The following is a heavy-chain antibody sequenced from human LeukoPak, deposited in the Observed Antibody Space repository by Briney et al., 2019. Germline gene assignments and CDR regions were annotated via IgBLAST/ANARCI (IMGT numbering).Heavy chain of an antibody. V-gene: IGHV1-69*13. J-gene: IGHJ4*02. CDR1: GYTFTSYD. D-gene: IGHD3-22*01. CDR2: IIPIFGTA. Sequence: SVKVSCKASGYTFTSYDINWVRQATGQGLEWMGGIIPIFGTANYAQKFQGRVTITADESTSTAYMELSSLRSEDTAVYYCARASSYDSSGPIDYWGQGTLVTVSS. CDR3: ARASSYDSSGPIDY.